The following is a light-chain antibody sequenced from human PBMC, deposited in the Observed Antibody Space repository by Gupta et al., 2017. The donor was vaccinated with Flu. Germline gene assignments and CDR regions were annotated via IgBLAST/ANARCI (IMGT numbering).Light chain of an antibody. CDR1: QSVSSN. Sequence: ELVMTQSPATLSVSAGERATLSCRANQSVSSNLAWYQQKPGQAPRLLIYGASTRATGIPARFSGSGSGTEFTLTISSLQSEDFAVYYCQQYNNWPRTFGQGTKVEIK. J-gene: IGKJ1*01. CDR2: GAS. CDR3: QQYNNWPRT. V-gene: IGKV3-15*01.